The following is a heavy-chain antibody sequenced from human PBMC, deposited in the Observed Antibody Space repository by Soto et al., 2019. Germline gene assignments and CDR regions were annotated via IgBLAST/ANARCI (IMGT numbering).Heavy chain of an antibody. D-gene: IGHD4-17*01. CDR3: ARDQGYGDWFDY. V-gene: IGHV4-59*12. J-gene: IGHJ5*01. Sequence: SETLSLTCTVSGGSISSYYWSWIRQPPGKGLEWIGYIYYSGSTYYNPSLKSRVTISVDTSKNQFSLKLSSVTAADTAVYYCARDQGYGDWFDYWGQGTLVTVSS. CDR2: IYYSGST. CDR1: GGSISSYY.